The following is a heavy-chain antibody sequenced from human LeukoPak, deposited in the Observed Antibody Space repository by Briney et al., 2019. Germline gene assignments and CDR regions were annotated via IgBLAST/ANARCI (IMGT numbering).Heavy chain of an antibody. V-gene: IGHV4-34*01. D-gene: IGHD3-22*01. CDR1: GGSFGGYY. Sequence: SETLSLTCAVYGGSFGGYYWSWIRQPPGKGLEWIGEINHSGSTNYNPSLKRRVTISVDTSKNQFSLKLSSVTAAHTAVYYCARERHYYDKYYGMDVWGQGTTVTVSS. CDR3: ARERHYYDKYYGMDV. CDR2: INHSGST. J-gene: IGHJ6*02.